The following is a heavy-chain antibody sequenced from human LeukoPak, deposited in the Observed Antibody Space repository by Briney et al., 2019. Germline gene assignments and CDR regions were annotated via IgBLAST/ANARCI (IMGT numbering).Heavy chain of an antibody. CDR3: AREIFGARAFQY. D-gene: IGHD3-3*01. CDR1: GGSISSYY. Sequence: SETLSLTCTVSGGSISSYYWSWIQQPPGKGLEWIGYIYYSGSTNYNPSLKSRVTISVDTSKNQFSLKLSSVTAADTAVYYCAREIFGARAFQYWGQGILVTVSS. J-gene: IGHJ4*02. V-gene: IGHV4-59*01. CDR2: IYYSGST.